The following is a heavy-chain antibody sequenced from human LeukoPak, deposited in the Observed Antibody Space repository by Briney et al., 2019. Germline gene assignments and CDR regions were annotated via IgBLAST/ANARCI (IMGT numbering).Heavy chain of an antibody. CDR3: AKGGYSVTGYFDL. CDR1: GFTFDDYS. D-gene: IGHD5-18*01. V-gene: IGHV3-43*02. Sequence: ESLTLSCAASGFTFDDYSMHWVRQVPGKGLEWVSFISGDGGSTYYTDSVKGRFTVSRDNSRHSLFLQMNSLRAEDTALYYCAKGGYSVTGYFDLWGRGTLVTVSS. J-gene: IGHJ2*01. CDR2: ISGDGGST.